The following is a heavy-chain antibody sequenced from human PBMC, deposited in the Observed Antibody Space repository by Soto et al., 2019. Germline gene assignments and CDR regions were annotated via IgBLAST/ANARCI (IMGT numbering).Heavy chain of an antibody. V-gene: IGHV3-15*01. CDR2: IKSKTSGETT. CDR1: GFTVATAW. J-gene: IGHJ4*02. CDR3: SIEVACSGVGALDY. D-gene: IGHD3-10*02. Sequence: EVHVVESGGGLVKPGGSLRLSCAASGFTVATAWMTWVRQSPGKGLEWVARIKSKTSGETTDYAAPVKGRFTISRDDSKITVSLQMSSLNTEDTATYYGSIEVACSGVGALDYWGPGTLFNVSS.